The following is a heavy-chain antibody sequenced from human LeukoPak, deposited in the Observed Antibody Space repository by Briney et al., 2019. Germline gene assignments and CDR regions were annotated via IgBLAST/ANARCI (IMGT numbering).Heavy chain of an antibody. CDR1: GFSLSTNGVG. CDR2: ITWTDDK. D-gene: IGHD2-15*01. V-gene: IGHV2-5*01. Sequence: SGPTLVKPTQTLTLTCTFSGFSLSTNGVGVGWIRQPPGKALEWLALITWTDDKRYRPSLESRLTTTKDTSKNQVVLTMTNMEPVDTATYFCARLYCSGDSCYSARYYFDYWGQGTLVTVSS. CDR3: ARLYCSGDSCYSARYYFDY. J-gene: IGHJ4*02.